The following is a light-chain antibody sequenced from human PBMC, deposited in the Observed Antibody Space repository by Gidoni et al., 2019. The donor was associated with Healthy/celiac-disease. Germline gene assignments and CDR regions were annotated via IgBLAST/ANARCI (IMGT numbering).Light chain of an antibody. CDR3: QQRSNWPRVT. J-gene: IGKJ5*01. Sequence: EIVLTQSPATLSLSPGERATLSCRASQRISSYLVWYQQKPGQAPRLLIYDASSRATGIPARFSGSGSGTDFTLTISSLKPEDFAVYYCQQRSNWPRVTFGQGTRLEIK. CDR1: QRISSY. CDR2: DAS. V-gene: IGKV3-11*01.